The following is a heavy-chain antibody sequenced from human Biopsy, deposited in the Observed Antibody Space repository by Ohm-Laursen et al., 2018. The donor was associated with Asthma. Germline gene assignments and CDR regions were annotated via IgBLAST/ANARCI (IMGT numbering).Heavy chain of an antibody. CDR1: GFTVSTNG. CDR2: IYSGGGT. Sequence: GSLRLSCSASGFTVSTNGMSWVRQPPGKGLEWVSVIYSGGGTYYADSVQGRVTISRDNSKNTLSLQMNSLRAEGTAVYYCARAYGGSFFSGSFDIWGQGTMVTVSP. V-gene: IGHV3-53*01. D-gene: IGHD4-23*01. CDR3: ARAYGGSFFSGSFDI. J-gene: IGHJ3*02.